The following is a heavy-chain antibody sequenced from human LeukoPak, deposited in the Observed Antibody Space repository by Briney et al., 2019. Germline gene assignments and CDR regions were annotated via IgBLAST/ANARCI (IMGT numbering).Heavy chain of an antibody. CDR1: GGSISSYY. Sequence: SETLSLICTVSGGSISSYYWSWIRQPPGKGLEWIGYIYYSGSTNYNPSLKSRVTISVDTSKNQFSLKLSSVTAADTAVYYCARFRLRYFDWLPCDYYMDVWGKGTTVTVSS. J-gene: IGHJ6*03. CDR2: IYYSGST. V-gene: IGHV4-59*08. CDR3: ARFRLRYFDWLPCDYYMDV. D-gene: IGHD3-9*01.